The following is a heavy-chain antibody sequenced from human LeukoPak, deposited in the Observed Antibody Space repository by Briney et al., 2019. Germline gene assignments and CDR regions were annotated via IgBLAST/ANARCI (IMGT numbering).Heavy chain of an antibody. J-gene: IGHJ3*01. CDR3: ARDKTPYCGRDCYAFDV. D-gene: IGHD2-21*02. CDR1: GFTSSSYE. CDR2: ITRSSSTI. Sequence: GGSLRLSCAATGFTSSSYEMNWVRQAPGKGLEWVSYITRSSSTIYYADSVKGRFTISRDNDKNLLYLQMNSLRVEDTALYYCARDKTPYCGRDCYAFDVWGQGTMVTVSS. V-gene: IGHV3-48*03.